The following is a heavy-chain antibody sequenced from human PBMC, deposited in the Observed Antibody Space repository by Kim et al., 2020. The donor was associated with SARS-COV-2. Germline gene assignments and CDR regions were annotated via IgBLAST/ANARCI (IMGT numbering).Heavy chain of an antibody. D-gene: IGHD6-19*01. V-gene: IGHV3-23*01. CDR2: ISGSGGTT. CDR1: GFIFSSYA. CDR3: AKDLAVAGAFDI. J-gene: IGHJ3*02. Sequence: GGSLRLSCEASGFIFSSYAMSWVRQAPGKGLEWVSGISGSGGTTYYADSVKGRFIISRDNSKNTLDLQLNSLRADDTAVYYCAKDLAVAGAFDIWGQGAMVTVSS.